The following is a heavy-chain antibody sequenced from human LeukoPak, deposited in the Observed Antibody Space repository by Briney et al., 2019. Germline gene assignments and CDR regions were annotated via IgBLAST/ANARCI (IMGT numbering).Heavy chain of an antibody. V-gene: IGHV3-7*01. J-gene: IGHJ4*02. CDR2: IKQDGSEK. D-gene: IGHD3-22*01. CDR1: GFTFSSYW. CDR3: ARAADYYDSSGLDY. Sequence: GGSLRLSCAASGFTFSSYWMSWVRQAPGKGLEWVANIKQDGSEKYYVDSVKGRFTISRDNAKNSLYLQMNSLRAEDTAVYYCARAADYYDSSGLDYWGQGTLVTVSS.